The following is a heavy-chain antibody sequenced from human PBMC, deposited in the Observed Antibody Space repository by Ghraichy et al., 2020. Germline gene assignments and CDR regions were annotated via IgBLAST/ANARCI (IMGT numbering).Heavy chain of an antibody. Sequence: GGSLRLSCAASGFTFSSYAMNWVRQAPGKGLEWVSVISGSGDGTYYANSVQGRLTISRDNSKNTLYLQMNSLRAEDTAIYYCAKGIGGGNSVYFDSWGQGTQVTVSS. CDR1: GFTFSSYA. V-gene: IGHV3-23*01. CDR2: ISGSGDGT. CDR3: AKGIGGGNSVYFDS. D-gene: IGHD4-23*01. J-gene: IGHJ4*02.